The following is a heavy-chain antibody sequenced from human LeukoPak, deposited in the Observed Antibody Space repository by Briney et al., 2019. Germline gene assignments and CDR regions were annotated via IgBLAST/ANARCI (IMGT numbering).Heavy chain of an antibody. D-gene: IGHD6-13*01. CDR2: ISSSGSTI. J-gene: IGHJ6*02. CDR1: GFTFSSYE. CDR3: ARAFRIAAAPNYGMDV. V-gene: IGHV3-48*03. Sequence: PGGSLRLSCAASGFTFSSYEMNWVRQAPGKGLEWVSYISSSGSTIYYADSVKGRFTISRDNAKNSLYLQMNSLRAEDTAVYYCARAFRIAAAPNYGMDVWGQGTTVTVSS.